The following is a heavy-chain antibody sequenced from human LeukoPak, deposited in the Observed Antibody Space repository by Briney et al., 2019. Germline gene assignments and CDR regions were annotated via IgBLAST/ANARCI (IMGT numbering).Heavy chain of an antibody. V-gene: IGHV3-74*01. CDR2: INSDVSTT. Sequence: PGGSLRLSCAASGFTSSAHWMHWVRQVPGKGLVWVSRINSDVSTTNYADSVKGRFTISRDNSKNSLYLQMNSLRTKDTALYYCAKSRYSYGYNYYYAMDVWGQGTTVTVSS. J-gene: IGHJ6*02. D-gene: IGHD5-18*01. CDR3: AKSRYSYGYNYYYAMDV. CDR1: GFTSSAHW.